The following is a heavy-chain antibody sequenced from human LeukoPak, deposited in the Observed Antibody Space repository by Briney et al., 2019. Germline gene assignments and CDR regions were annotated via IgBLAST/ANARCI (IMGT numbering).Heavy chain of an antibody. CDR3: ARGAYPSGYYMDV. CDR2: IYYSGST. CDR1: GGSISSYY. V-gene: IGHV4-59*01. J-gene: IGHJ6*03. Sequence: PSETLSLTCTVSGGSISSYYWSWIRQPPGKGLGWIGYIYYSGSTNYNPSLKSRVTISVDTSKNQFSLKLGSVTAADTAVYYCARGAYPSGYYMDVWGKGTTVTVSS.